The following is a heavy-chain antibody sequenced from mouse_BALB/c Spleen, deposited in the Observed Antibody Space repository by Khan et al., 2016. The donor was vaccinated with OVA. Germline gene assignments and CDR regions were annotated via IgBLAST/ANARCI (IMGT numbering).Heavy chain of an antibody. V-gene: IGHV2-6-1*01. CDR1: GFSLTNYG. D-gene: IGHD2-10*01. CDR3: ARQPYYHYNIMDY. J-gene: IGHJ4*01. Sequence: QVQLKESGPGLVAPSQSLSITCTTSGFSLTNYGVHWVRQPPGKGLEWLVVIWSDGRTTYNSALKSRLTISKDNSKSQVFLKMNSLQTDDTAMYFCARQPYYHYNIMDYWGQGTSVTVSS. CDR2: IWSDGRT.